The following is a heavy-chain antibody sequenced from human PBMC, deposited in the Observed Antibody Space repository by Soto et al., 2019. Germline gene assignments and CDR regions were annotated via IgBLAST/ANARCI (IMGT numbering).Heavy chain of an antibody. CDR1: GFTVSSYG. Sequence: PGGSLRLSCAASGFTVSSYGMHWVRQAPGKGLEWVAVISYDGSNKYYADSVKGRFTISRDNSKNTLYLQMNSLRAEDTAVYYCAKDRKLAGLDYWGQGTLVTVSS. CDR3: AKDRKLAGLDY. J-gene: IGHJ4*02. CDR2: ISYDGSNK. V-gene: IGHV3-30*18. D-gene: IGHD3-10*01.